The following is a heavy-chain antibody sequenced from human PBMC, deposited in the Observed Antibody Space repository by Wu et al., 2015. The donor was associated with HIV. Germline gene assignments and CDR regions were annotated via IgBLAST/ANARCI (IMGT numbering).Heavy chain of an antibody. V-gene: IGHV1-69*05. J-gene: IGHJ4*02. Sequence: QVQLVQSGAEVKQPGSSMKISCKASGNTFNAINWVRQAPGQGLERMGGIIPLFGTTDYAQIFQGRVTITTDESTSTAYMRLTSLRSEDTAVYYCASPRSPGFXSAWPTYFDYWGQGTLVTVS. CDR2: IIPLFGTT. D-gene: IGHD6-19*01. CDR3: ASPRSPGFXSAWPTYFDY. CDR1: GNTFNA.